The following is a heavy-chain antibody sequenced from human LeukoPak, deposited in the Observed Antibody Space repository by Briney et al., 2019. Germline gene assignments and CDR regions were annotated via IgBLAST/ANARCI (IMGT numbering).Heavy chain of an antibody. CDR3: VPGPRLPFDY. V-gene: IGHV3-23*01. J-gene: IGHJ4*02. Sequence: ETLSLTCTVSGGSISSSSYYWGWIRQPPGKGLEWVSGISGSGGSTYYADSVKGRFTISRDNSKNSLSLQMNSLRVEDTAVYYCVPGPRLPFDYWGQGTLVTVSS. CDR2: ISGSGGST. CDR1: GGSISSSSYY.